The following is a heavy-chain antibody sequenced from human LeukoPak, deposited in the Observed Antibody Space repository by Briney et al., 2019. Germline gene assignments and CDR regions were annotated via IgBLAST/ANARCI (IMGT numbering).Heavy chain of an antibody. CDR3: AKVQEMCTILPPFQY. V-gene: IGHV3-23*01. CDR1: GFTFSSYA. J-gene: IGHJ4*02. Sequence: GGSLRLSCAASGFTFSSYAMSWVRQAPGKGLEWVSAISGSGGTTFYADSVKGRFTISRDNSKNTLYLQVNSLRAADTAVYYCAKVQEMCTILPPFQYWGQGTLVTVSS. CDR2: ISGSGGTT. D-gene: IGHD5-24*01.